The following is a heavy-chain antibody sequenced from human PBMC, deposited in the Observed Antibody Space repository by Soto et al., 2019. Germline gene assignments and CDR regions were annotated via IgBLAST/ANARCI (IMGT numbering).Heavy chain of an antibody. V-gene: IGHV3-9*01. CDR1: GFTFDDYA. D-gene: IGHD5-12*01. CDR3: AKASGYVLGLGTY. CDR2: ISWNSGSI. J-gene: IGHJ4*02. Sequence: GGSLRLSCAASGFTFDDYAMHWVRQAPGKGLEWVSGISWNSGSIGYADSVKGRFTISRDNAKNSLYLQMNSLRAEDTALYYCAKASGYVLGLGTYWGQGTLVTVSS.